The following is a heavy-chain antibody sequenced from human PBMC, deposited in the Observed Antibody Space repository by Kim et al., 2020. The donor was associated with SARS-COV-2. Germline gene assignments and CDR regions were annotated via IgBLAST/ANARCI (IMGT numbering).Heavy chain of an antibody. CDR3: ARGPSQDLRYFDWPTEFDP. D-gene: IGHD3-9*01. J-gene: IGHJ5*02. CDR1: GYTFTSYG. CDR2: ISAYNGNT. V-gene: IGHV1-18*01. Sequence: ASVKVSCKASGYTFTSYGISWVRQAPGQGLEWMGWISAYNGNTNYAQKLQGRVTMTTDTSTSTAYMELRSLRSDDTAVYYCARGPSQDLRYFDWPTEFDPWGQGTLVTVSS.